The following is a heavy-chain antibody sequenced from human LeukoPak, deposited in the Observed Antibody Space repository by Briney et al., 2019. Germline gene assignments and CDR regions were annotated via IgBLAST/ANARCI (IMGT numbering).Heavy chain of an antibody. CDR2: ISVYNGNT. CDR3: ARTTVRYSSSWYEDY. CDR1: GYTFTSYG. J-gene: IGHJ4*02. D-gene: IGHD6-13*01. Sequence: ASVKVSCKASGYTFTSYGISWVRQAPGQGLEWMGWISVYNGNTNYAQKLQGRVTMTTDTSTSTAYMELRSLRSDDTAVYYCARTTVRYSSSWYEDYWGQGTLVTVSS. V-gene: IGHV1-18*01.